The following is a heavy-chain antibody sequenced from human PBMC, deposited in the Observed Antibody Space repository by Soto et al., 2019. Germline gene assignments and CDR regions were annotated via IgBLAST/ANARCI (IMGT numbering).Heavy chain of an antibody. CDR1: GGSFSGYQ. V-gene: IGHV4-34*01. CDR3: ARGLILWFGELSRRGGYYYDTDV. J-gene: IGHJ6*03. CDR2: INDSGNI. D-gene: IGHD3-10*01. Sequence: QVQLQQWGAGLLKPSETLSLTCAVYGGSFSGYQWSWIRQTPGKGLEWIGEINDSGNINYNPSLKTRVTIFLDTPKKQISLKLSSVTAAHTAVYYCARGLILWFGELSRRGGYYYDTDVWGKGTTVIVSS.